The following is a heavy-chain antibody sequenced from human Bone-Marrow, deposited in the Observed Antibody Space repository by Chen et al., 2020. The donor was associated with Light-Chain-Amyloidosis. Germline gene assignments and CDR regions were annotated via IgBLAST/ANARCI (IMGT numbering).Heavy chain of an antibody. Sequence: EVQLEQSGPEVKKPGESLKISCKGSGYTFPNYWIGWVRQMPGKGLELMGVIYPDDSDARYSPSFEGQVTISADKSITTASLQWRSLKASDTAMYYCARRRDGYNFDYWGQGTLVTVSS. CDR3: ARRRDGYNFDY. CDR1: GYTFPNYW. V-gene: IGHV5-51*01. D-gene: IGHD5-12*01. CDR2: IYPDDSDA. J-gene: IGHJ4*02.